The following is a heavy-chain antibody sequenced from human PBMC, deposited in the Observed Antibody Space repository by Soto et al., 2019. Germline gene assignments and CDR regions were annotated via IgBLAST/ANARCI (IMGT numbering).Heavy chain of an antibody. CDR3: ATTAGDGYRSF. D-gene: IGHD5-12*01. V-gene: IGHV4-59*01. CDR2: VHHSGRT. J-gene: IGHJ1*01. Sequence: QVQLQESGPGLVKPSETLSLTCTVSGGSITSYYWSWIRQPPGKGLEWIGYVHHSGRTNYNPSLKSRFTISLDTSKNQFSLKLSSVTAADTAVYYCATTAGDGYRSFWGQGTLVTVSS. CDR1: GGSITSYY.